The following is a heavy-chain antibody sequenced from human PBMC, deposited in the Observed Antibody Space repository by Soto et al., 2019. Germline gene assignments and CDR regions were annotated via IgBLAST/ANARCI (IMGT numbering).Heavy chain of an antibody. D-gene: IGHD2-8*01. CDR1: GGSINSGIYY. Sequence: PSETLSLTCTVSGGSINSGIYYWSWIRQPPGKGLEWIGYIYYIGSPYYNPSLKSRVTISEDTSNNQYSLKLNSVTAADTAVYYCASSASGPYCSNGVCPDYWGQGTLVTVSS. CDR2: IYYIGSP. CDR3: ASSASGPYCSNGVCPDY. J-gene: IGHJ4*02. V-gene: IGHV4-30-4*01.